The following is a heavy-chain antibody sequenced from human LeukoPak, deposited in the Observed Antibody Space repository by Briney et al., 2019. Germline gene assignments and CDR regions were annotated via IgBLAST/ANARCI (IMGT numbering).Heavy chain of an antibody. J-gene: IGHJ4*02. Sequence: PGGSLRLSCAASGFTFSSYGMHWVRQAPGKGLEWVAVIWYDGSNKYYADSVKGRFTISRDNSKSTLYLQMNSLRAEDTAVYYCARDAQDLIAAPLGYWGQGTLVTVSS. V-gene: IGHV3-33*01. CDR3: ARDAQDLIAAPLGY. CDR2: IWYDGSNK. CDR1: GFTFSSYG. D-gene: IGHD6-13*01.